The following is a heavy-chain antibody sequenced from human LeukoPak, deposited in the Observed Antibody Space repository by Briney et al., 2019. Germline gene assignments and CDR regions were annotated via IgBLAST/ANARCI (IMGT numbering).Heavy chain of an antibody. Sequence: PGGSLRLSCAASGFTFSSYGMHWVRQAPGKGLEWVALIRYDGSNKYYADSVQGRFTISRDNSKNTVYLQMNSLRAEDTAVYYCXKXLVXVATHTPIDYWGQGTLVTVSS. CDR2: IRYDGSNK. V-gene: IGHV3-30*02. J-gene: IGHJ4*02. D-gene: IGHD1-26*01. CDR3: XKXLVXVATHTPIDY. CDR1: GFTFSSYG.